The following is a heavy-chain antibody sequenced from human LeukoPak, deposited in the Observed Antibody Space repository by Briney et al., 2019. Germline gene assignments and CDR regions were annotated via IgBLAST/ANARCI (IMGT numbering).Heavy chain of an antibody. Sequence: GGSLRLSCAASGFTFSSYAMSWARQAPGKGLEWVSAISGSGGSTYYADSVKGRFTISRDNSKNTLYLQMNSLRAEDTAVYYCAKDLRVPRRPNWFDPWGQGTLVTVSS. CDR1: GFTFSSYA. CDR2: ISGSGGST. D-gene: IGHD5/OR15-5a*01. CDR3: AKDLRVPRRPNWFDP. J-gene: IGHJ5*02. V-gene: IGHV3-23*01.